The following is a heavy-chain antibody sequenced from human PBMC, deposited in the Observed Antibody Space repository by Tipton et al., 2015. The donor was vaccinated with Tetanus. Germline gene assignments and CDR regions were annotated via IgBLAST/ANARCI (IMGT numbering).Heavy chain of an antibody. Sequence: TLSLTCTVSGGSISSYYWSWIRQPAGKGLEWIGRIYTRGSTNYNPSHKCRVTMSVDTPKNQFSLKVSSVTAADTAVYYCASHYGSGSDDAFDIWGQGTMVTVSS. CDR1: GGSISSYY. J-gene: IGHJ3*02. CDR3: ASHYGSGSDDAFDI. V-gene: IGHV4-4*07. D-gene: IGHD3-10*01. CDR2: IYTRGST.